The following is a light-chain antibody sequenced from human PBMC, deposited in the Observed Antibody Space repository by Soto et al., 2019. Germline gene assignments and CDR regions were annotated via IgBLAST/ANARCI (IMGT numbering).Light chain of an antibody. CDR2: GAS. CDR3: QQYDNWPPLT. J-gene: IGKJ4*01. V-gene: IGKV3-15*01. CDR1: QNVSSN. Sequence: EIVMTQSPATLSVSPGDRATLYCRAGQNVSSNLAWYQQKFGQAPTLLIYGASTRATGIPARFSGSGSGTEFSLTISSLQSEDFAVYYCQQYDNWPPLTFGGGTXV.